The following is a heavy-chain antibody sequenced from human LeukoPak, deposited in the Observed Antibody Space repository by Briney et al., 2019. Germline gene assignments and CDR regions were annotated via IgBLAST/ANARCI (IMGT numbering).Heavy chain of an antibody. CDR3: TSSSSD. D-gene: IGHD6-19*01. Sequence: GGSLRLSCAASGFIFTNAWMNWVRQAPGRGLEWVGRIKSKTDGGTTDYAAPVKGRFTDSRDDSKKMLYLQMNSLKTEDTGVYYCTSSSSDWGQGTLVTVSS. CDR2: IKSKTDGGTT. CDR1: GFIFTNAW. V-gene: IGHV3-15*01. J-gene: IGHJ4*02.